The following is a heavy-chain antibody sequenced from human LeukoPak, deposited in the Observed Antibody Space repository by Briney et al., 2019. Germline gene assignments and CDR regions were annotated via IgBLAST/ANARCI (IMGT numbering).Heavy chain of an antibody. CDR1: GFTFSSYA. V-gene: IGHV3-23*01. D-gene: IGHD3-3*01. CDR3: ARDKHYDFWSGTPNYYMDV. Sequence: PGGSLRLSCAASGFTFSSYAMSWVRQAPGKGLEWVSAISGSGGSTYYADSVKGRFTISRDNSRNTLYLQMNSLRAEDTAVYYCARDKHYDFWSGTPNYYMDVWGKGTTVTVSS. J-gene: IGHJ6*03. CDR2: ISGSGGST.